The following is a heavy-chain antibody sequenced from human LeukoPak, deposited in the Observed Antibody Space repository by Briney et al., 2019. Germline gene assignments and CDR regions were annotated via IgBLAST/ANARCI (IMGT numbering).Heavy chain of an antibody. D-gene: IGHD3-10*01. CDR2: INPSGGST. CDR1: GYTFTSYY. J-gene: IGHJ4*02. Sequence: ASVKVSCKSSGYTFTSYYMHWVRQAPGQGLEWMGIINPSGGSTSYAQKFQGRVTMTRDTSTSTVYMELSSLRSEDTAVYYCARDHEYYYGSGSYYPGGCDYWGQGTLVTVSS. CDR3: ARDHEYYYGSGSYYPGGCDY. V-gene: IGHV1-46*01.